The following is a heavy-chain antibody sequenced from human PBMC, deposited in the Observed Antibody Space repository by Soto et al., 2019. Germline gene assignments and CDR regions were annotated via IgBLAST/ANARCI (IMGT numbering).Heavy chain of an antibody. J-gene: IGHJ3*02. Sequence: GASVKVSCKGSGYDFTTYGITWVRQAPGQGLEWMAWISAHNGNTDYAQKLQGRVTVTRDTSTSTAYMELRRLRSDDTAVYYCARDRGSGDAFDIWGQGTMVTVS. CDR3: ARDRGSGDAFDI. CDR2: ISAHNGNT. V-gene: IGHV1-18*01. D-gene: IGHD6-25*01. CDR1: GYDFTTYG.